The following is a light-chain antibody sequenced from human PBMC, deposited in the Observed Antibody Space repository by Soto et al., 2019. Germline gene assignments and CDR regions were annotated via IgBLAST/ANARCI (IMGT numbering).Light chain of an antibody. J-gene: IGKJ4*01. CDR2: AAS. V-gene: IGKV1-27*01. CDR1: QGISNS. CDR3: QRYNSAPLT. Sequence: DIPMTQSPSSLSASVGDRVTITCRASQGISNSLAWYQQRPGKVPKLLIYAASALQSGVPSRFSGSGSGTVFPLTISRLQPEDVATYYCQRYNSAPLTFGGGTKVEIK.